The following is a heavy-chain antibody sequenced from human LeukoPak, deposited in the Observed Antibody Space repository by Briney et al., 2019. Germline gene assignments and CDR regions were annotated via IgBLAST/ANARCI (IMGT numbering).Heavy chain of an antibody. CDR2: ISSSSTYI. J-gene: IGHJ4*02. D-gene: IGHD4-17*01. CDR1: GFTFSSYT. Sequence: KSGGSLRLSCAASGFTFSSYTMNWVRQAPGKGLECVSSISSSSTYIYYADSVKGRFTISRDNAKNTLYLQMNSLRVEDTAVYYCAREIDYGEVSSDYWGQGTLVTVSS. V-gene: IGHV3-21*01. CDR3: AREIDYGEVSSDY.